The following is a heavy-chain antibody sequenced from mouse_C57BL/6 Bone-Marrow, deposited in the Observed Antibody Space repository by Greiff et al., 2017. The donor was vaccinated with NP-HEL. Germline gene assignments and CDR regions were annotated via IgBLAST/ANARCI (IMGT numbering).Heavy chain of an antibody. V-gene: IGHV1-26*01. Sequence: EVQLQQSGPELVKPGASVKISCKASGYTFTDYYMNWVKQSHGKSLEWIGDINPNNGGTSYNQKFKGKATLTVDKSSSTAYMQLSSLTSEASAVYYCARHGSSLYYFAYWGQGTTLTVSS. J-gene: IGHJ2*01. CDR3: ARHGSSLYYFAY. CDR2: INPNNGGT. CDR1: GYTFTDYY. D-gene: IGHD1-1*01.